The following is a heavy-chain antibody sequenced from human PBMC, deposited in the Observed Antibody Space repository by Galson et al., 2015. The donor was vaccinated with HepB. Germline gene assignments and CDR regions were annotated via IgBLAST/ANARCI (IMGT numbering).Heavy chain of an antibody. J-gene: IGHJ4*02. V-gene: IGHV3-7*03. CDR3: ARDGRCSGGSCYRPFDY. CDR1: GFTFSSYW. D-gene: IGHD2-15*01. CDR2: IKQEGSGK. Sequence: SLRLSCAASGFTFSSYWMSWVRQAPGKGLEWVANIKQEGSGKYYVDSVQGRYTISRDNAKNSLYLQMNSLRAEDTAGYYCARDGRCSGGSCYRPFDYWGQGTLVTVSS.